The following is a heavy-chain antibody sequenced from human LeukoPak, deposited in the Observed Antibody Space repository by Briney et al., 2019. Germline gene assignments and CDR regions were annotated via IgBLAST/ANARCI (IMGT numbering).Heavy chain of an antibody. J-gene: IGHJ3*02. Sequence: AGGSLRLSCAASGFTLSNYWMHWVRHAPGKGLVWVSRINSDGTTTSSADSVKGRFTISRDNAKNTLYLQMNSLRAEDTAVYYCAKHPAFDIWGQGTMVTVSS. CDR2: INSDGTTT. CDR3: AKHPAFDI. CDR1: GFTLSNYW. V-gene: IGHV3-74*01.